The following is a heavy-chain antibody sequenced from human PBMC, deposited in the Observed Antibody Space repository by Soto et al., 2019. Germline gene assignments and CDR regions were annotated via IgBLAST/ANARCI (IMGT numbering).Heavy chain of an antibody. CDR1: GPIFSSYG. J-gene: IGHJ4*02. CDR3: ARDESAGSSTSD. CDR2: IDSSGRYI. V-gene: IGHV3-21*01. D-gene: IGHD2-2*01. Sequence: EVQLVESGGGLVKPGGSLRLSCVASGPIFSSYGMNWLRQAPGKGLEWVSSIDSSGRYIYYADSQQGRFTISRDNAKNSMYLQMNSLRVEDTARYFCARDESAGSSTSDWGQGTLVTVSS.